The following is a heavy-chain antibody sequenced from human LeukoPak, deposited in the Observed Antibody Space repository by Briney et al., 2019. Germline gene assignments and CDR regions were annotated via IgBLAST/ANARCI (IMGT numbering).Heavy chain of an antibody. D-gene: IGHD3-10*01. CDR3: AKGWDYYCSGPIDY. CDR2: IWYDGSNK. V-gene: IGHV3-33*06. Sequence: GGSLRLSCAASGFTFSSYGMHWVRQAPGKGLEWVAVIWYDGSNKYYADSVKGRFTISRDNYKNTLYLQMNSLRAEDTAVYYCAKGWDYYCSGPIDYWGQGTLVTVSS. J-gene: IGHJ4*02. CDR1: GFTFSSYG.